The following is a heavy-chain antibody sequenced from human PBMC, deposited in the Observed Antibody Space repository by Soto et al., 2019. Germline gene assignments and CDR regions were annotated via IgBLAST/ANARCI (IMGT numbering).Heavy chain of an antibody. V-gene: IGHV1-18*01. Sequence: ASVKVSCKTSGYTFTSYGISWVRQAPGQGLEWLGWISGYDGRTNLAQKVQDRVTMTTDTSTSTVYMELRSLRSDDTAVYYCAREGDVPYYYCGMDVWGQGTTVTVSS. CDR3: AREGDVPYYYCGMDV. CDR1: GYTFTSYG. CDR2: ISGYDGRT. D-gene: IGHD2-21*02. J-gene: IGHJ6*02.